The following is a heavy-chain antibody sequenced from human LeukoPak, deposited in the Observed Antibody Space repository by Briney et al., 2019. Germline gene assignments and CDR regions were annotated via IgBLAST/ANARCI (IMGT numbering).Heavy chain of an antibody. CDR2: ISGNGGGT. Sequence: GGTLRLSCVASGFTFSSFAMSWGRHGPGKGQEWVSTISGNGGGTYYADSVKGRFTISRDNSKNTLYLQMNSLRAEDTAVYYCAKAQGTNSWYDYYYYMDVWGKGTTVTVSS. CDR3: AKAQGTNSWYDYYYYMDV. J-gene: IGHJ6*03. CDR1: GFTFSSFA. V-gene: IGHV3-23*01. D-gene: IGHD6-13*01.